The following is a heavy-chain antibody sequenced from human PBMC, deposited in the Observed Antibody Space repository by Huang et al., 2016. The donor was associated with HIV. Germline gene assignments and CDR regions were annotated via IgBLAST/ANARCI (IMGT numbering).Heavy chain of an antibody. CDR2: IKGDGLT. D-gene: IGHD6-19*01. CDR1: GFNFLTYA. CDR3: ARDKEAGTPFFDP. J-gene: IGHJ5*02. Sequence: QVQLVQSGAEVEKPGASVNLSCKASGFNFLTYALHWVRQAPGQRLEWVGWIKGDGLTKYSQKFQGRVTITRDRSASTVYVDFKSLTYEDTAVYYCARDKEAGTPFFDPWGQGTLVTVSS. V-gene: IGHV1-3*01.